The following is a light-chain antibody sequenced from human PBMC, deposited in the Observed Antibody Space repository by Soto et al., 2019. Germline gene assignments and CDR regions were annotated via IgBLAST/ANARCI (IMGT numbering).Light chain of an antibody. J-gene: IGKJ1*01. CDR3: QQYGSSRT. V-gene: IGKV3-20*01. Sequence: ETVLTQSPATLSVSPGERATWSCRASESVSRNLAWYQQKPGQAPRLLIYGASSRATGIPDRFSGIGSGTDFTLTISRLEPEDFAVYYCQQYGSSRTFGQGANVDIK. CDR1: ESVSRN. CDR2: GAS.